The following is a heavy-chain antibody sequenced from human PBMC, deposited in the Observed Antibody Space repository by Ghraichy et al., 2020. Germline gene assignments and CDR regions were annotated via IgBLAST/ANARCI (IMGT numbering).Heavy chain of an antibody. CDR2: IYYSGRT. V-gene: IGHV4-39*01. CDR3: ARLIYASGYFQH. J-gene: IGHJ1*01. Sequence: SETLSLTCTVSGGSISSSSYYWGWIRQPPGKGLGWIGSIYYSGRTYYNPSLKSRVTISVDTSKNQSSLELSCVTAADTAVYYCARLIYASGYFQHWGQGTLVTVSS. CDR1: GGSISSSSYY. D-gene: IGHD2/OR15-2a*01.